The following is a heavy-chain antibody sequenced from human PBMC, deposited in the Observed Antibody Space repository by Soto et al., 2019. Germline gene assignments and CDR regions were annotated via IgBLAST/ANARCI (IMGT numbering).Heavy chain of an antibody. CDR1: GGSFSHYY. V-gene: IGHV4-59*01. CDR3: AIAYDDTSAYYPYCAY. Sequence: SETLSLTCTVSGGSFSHYYWGWIRQPPGKGLQWIAYIYYTGSTNFNPSLNSRISMSVDTSKNQFSLRLTSVTAADTAVYYCAIAYDDTSAYYPYCAYWNQENLVTVSS. CDR2: IYYTGST. D-gene: IGHD3-22*01. J-gene: IGHJ4*02.